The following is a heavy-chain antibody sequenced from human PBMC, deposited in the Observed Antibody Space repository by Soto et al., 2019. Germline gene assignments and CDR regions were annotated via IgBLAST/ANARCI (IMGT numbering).Heavy chain of an antibody. CDR1: GRSMSCYY. V-gene: IGHV4-4*07. CDR3: AREDYYDTGYYVV. J-gene: IGHJ4*02. D-gene: IGHD3-9*01. CDR2: IYTSGTA. Sequence: PSETLSLTCAVSGRSMSCYYWSWIRQPAGERLEWIGRIYTSGTADFNPSLKGRVTMSVDTSKNQFSLKLTSVTAADTALYYCAREDYYDTGYYVVWGQGTQVTVS.